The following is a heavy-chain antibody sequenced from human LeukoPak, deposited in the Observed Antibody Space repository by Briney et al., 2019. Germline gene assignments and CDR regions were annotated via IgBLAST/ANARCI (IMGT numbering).Heavy chain of an antibody. CDR3: TRLPPYGSGSYYYYYMDV. Sequence: PGGSLRLSCTASGFTFGDYAMSWFRQAPGKGLEGVGFIRSKAYGGTTEYAASVKGRFTISRDDSKSIAYLQMNSLKTEDTAVYYCTRLPPYGSGSYYYYYMDVWGKGTTVTVSS. D-gene: IGHD3-10*01. CDR1: GFTFGDYA. CDR2: IRSKAYGGTT. J-gene: IGHJ6*03. V-gene: IGHV3-49*03.